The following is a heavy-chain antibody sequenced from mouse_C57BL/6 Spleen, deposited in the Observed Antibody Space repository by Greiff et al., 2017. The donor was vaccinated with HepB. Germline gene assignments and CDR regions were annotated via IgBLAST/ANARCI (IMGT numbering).Heavy chain of an antibody. J-gene: IGHJ4*01. D-gene: IGHD2-4*01. Sequence: VKLMESGPGLVAPSQSLSITCTVSGFSLTSYAISWVRQPPGKGLEWLGVIWTGGGTNYNSALKSRLSISKDNSKSQVFLKMNSLQTDDTARYYCARYDYGGLYAMDYWGQGTSVTVSS. CDR1: GFSLTSYA. CDR2: IWTGGGT. V-gene: IGHV2-9-1*01. CDR3: ARYDYGGLYAMDY.